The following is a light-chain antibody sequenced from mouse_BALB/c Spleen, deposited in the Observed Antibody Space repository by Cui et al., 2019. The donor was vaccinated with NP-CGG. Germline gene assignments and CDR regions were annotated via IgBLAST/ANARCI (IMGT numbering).Light chain of an antibody. J-gene: IGLJ1*01. Sequence: VVTQEPALTTSPGETVTLTCRSSTGAVTTNNYANWVQEKPDHLFTGLIGGTNNRAPGVPARFSGSLIGDKAALTITGAQTEDEAIYFCALWYSNHWVFGGGTKLTVL. CDR1: TGAVTTNNY. CDR3: ALWYSNHWV. V-gene: IGLV1*01. CDR2: GTN.